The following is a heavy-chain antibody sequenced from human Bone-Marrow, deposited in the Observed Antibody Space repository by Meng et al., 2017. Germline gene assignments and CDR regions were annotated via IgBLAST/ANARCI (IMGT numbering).Heavy chain of an antibody. CDR2: IPHRGSS. CDR3: LRGSGGSV. J-gene: IGHJ1*01. D-gene: IGHD3-10*01. Sequence: QVQLRESGPALVKPAETLSLTCAVSGDSITNHNWWAWVRQPPGKGLEWIGEIPHRGSSAYNPSLKSRVSMSIDKSKNQFSLKLTSVTAADTAAYHCLRGSGGSVWGQGTLVTVSS. V-gene: IGHV4-4*02. CDR1: GDSITNHNW.